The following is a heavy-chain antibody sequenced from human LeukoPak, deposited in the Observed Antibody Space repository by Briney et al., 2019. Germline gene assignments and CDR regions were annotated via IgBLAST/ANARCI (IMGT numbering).Heavy chain of an antibody. J-gene: IGHJ4*02. CDR3: AGERDMATIWEIFEY. CDR2: IKEDGSEK. V-gene: IGHV3-7*01. D-gene: IGHD5-24*01. Sequence: PGGSLRLSCAASGFTFRSYWMSWVRRSPGKGLEWVANIKEDGSEKYYADSVKGRFTISRDNAKNSLYLHMNSLRADDTAVYYCAGERDMATIWEIFEYWGQGALVTVSS. CDR1: GFTFRSYW.